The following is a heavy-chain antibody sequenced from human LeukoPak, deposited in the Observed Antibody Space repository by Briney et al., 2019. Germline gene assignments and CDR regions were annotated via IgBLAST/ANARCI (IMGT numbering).Heavy chain of an antibody. CDR2: INHSGST. V-gene: IGHV4-34*01. CDR3: ARGLYWAYFDY. D-gene: IGHD2-8*02. Sequence: SETLSLTCAVYGGSFSGYYWSWIRQPPGKGLEWIGEINHSGSTNYNPSLKSRVTVSVDTSKNQFSLKLSSVTAADTAVYYCARGLYWAYFDYWGQGTLVTVSS. CDR1: GGSFSGYY. J-gene: IGHJ4*02.